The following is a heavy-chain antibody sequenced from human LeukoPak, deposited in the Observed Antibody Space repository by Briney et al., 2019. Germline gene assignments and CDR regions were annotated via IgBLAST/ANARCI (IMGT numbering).Heavy chain of an antibody. J-gene: IGHJ4*02. CDR3: AREPPARDEGQIDY. CDR1: GFTFSSYW. V-gene: IGHV3-74*01. Sequence: QPGGSLRLSCAASGFTFSSYWMHWVRQAPGKGLVWVSRINSDGSSTSYADSVKGRFTISRDNAKNTLYLQMNSLRAEDTAVYYCAREPPARDEGQIDYWGQGTLVTVSS. CDR2: INSDGSST.